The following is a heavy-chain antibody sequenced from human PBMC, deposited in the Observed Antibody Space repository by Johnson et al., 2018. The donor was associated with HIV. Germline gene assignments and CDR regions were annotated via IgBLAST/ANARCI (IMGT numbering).Heavy chain of an antibody. D-gene: IGHD6-6*01. J-gene: IGHJ3*02. CDR3: ARPSSIASLYDEFDI. V-gene: IGHV3-30*03. CDR1: GITFSRYG. CDR2: ISYDGSDK. Sequence: QVQLVESGGGVVQPGRSLRLSCAAFGITFSRYGMHWVRQAPGMGLEWVIVISYDGSDKYHADFVKGRFTISRDNSKNTLYLQMNSLRVEDTAVYYCARPSSIASLYDEFDIWGQGTMVTVSS.